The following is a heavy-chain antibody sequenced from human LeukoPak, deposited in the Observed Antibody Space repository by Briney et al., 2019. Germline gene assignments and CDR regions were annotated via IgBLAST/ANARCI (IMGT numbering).Heavy chain of an antibody. CDR3: ARLSDY. V-gene: IGHV4-39*01. J-gene: IGHJ4*02. Sequence: KPSETLSLTCTVSGGPIISSSYYWGWIRQPPGKGLEWMGSINYSGSTYYNPSLKSRVTISVDTSKTQFSLKLSSVTAADTAVYYCARLSDYWGQGTLVTVSS. CDR2: INYSGST. CDR1: GGPIISSSYY.